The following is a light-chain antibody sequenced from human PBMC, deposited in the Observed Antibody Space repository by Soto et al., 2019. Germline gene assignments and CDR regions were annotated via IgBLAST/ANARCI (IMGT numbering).Light chain of an antibody. CDR3: QQYHSYPRT. CDR2: GAS. J-gene: IGKJ1*01. V-gene: IGKV1-5*01. CDR1: QHISGW. Sequence: DIQMTQSPPTLPASVGDRVTITCRASQHISGWLAWFQQRPGQVPKVLIFGASSLEGDVPTRFSGRGSGTEFSLTIDNLQPEDSATYYCQQYHSYPRTFGQRTKVEI.